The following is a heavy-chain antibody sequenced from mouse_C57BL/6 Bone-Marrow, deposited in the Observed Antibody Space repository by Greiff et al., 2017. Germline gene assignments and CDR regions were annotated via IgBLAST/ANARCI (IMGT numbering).Heavy chain of an antibody. V-gene: IGHV3-6*01. J-gene: IGHJ2*01. CDR1: GYSITSGYY. D-gene: IGHD1-1*01. CDR3: ARVTTVVAPYYFDY. CDR2: ISYDGSN. Sequence: ESGPGLVKPSQSLSLTCSFTGYSITSGYYWNWIRQFPGNKLEWMGYISYDGSNNYNPSLKNRISITRDTSKNQFFLKLNSVTTEDTATYYCARVTTVVAPYYFDYWGQGTTLTVSS.